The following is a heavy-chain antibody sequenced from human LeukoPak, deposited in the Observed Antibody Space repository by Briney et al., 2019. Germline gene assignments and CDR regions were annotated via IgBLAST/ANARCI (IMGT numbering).Heavy chain of an antibody. V-gene: IGHV3-30*18. Sequence: GGSLRLSCAASGFTFSSYGMHWVRQAPGKGLEWVAVISYDGSNKYYADSVKGRFTISRDNSKNTLYLQMNSLRAEDTAVYYCAKDGSSGWYLDYWGQETLVSVSS. CDR3: AKDGSSGWYLDY. D-gene: IGHD6-19*01. CDR2: ISYDGSNK. CDR1: GFTFSSYG. J-gene: IGHJ4*02.